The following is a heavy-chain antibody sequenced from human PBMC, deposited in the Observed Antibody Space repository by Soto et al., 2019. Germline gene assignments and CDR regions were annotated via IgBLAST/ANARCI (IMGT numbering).Heavy chain of an antibody. CDR3: ARVQHSGYDVKLAFDI. V-gene: IGHV1-3*01. J-gene: IGHJ3*02. CDR1: GYTFDNYA. D-gene: IGHD5-12*01. Sequence: QVQLVQSGAQVKKPGASVKVSCKASGYTFDNYALHWVRQAPGRRLEWMGWIHAGNGYTKYSQSFQGRVTISSETSVSTGHMDLSSLRSQDTALYYCARVQHSGYDVKLAFDIRCQGTMVTVSS. CDR2: IHAGNGYT.